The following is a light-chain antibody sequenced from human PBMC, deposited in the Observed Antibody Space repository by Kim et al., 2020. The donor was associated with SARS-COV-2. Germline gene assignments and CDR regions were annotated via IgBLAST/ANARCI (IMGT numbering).Light chain of an antibody. CDR1: QSLVYSDGNTY. V-gene: IGKV2-30*01. CDR2: KVS. Sequence: DVVMTQSPLSLPVTLGQPASISCRSSQSLVYSDGNTYLHWFQQRPGQSPRRLIYKVSNRDSGVPDRFSGSGSGTDFTLKISRVEGEDVGVYYCMQGIHPITFGRGTRLEIK. J-gene: IGKJ5*01. CDR3: MQGIHPIT.